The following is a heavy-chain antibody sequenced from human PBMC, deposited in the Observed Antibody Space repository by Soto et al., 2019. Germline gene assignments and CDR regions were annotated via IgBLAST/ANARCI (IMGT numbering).Heavy chain of an antibody. V-gene: IGHV4-34*01. CDR3: ARGGDMVRGVIMPDYYFDY. D-gene: IGHD3-10*01. Sequence: SETLSLTCAVYGGSFSGYYWSWIRQPPGKGLEWIGEINHSGSTNYNPSLKSRVTISVDTSKNQFSLKLSSVTAADTAVYYCARGGDMVRGVIMPDYYFDYWGQGTLVTVSS. J-gene: IGHJ4*02. CDR1: GGSFSGYY. CDR2: INHSGST.